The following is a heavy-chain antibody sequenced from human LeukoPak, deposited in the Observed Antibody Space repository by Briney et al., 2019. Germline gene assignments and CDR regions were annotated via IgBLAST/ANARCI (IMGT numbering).Heavy chain of an antibody. J-gene: IGHJ4*02. CDR2: ISASGVST. CDR3: AKIGGYVVY. V-gene: IGHV3-23*01. Sequence: PGGSLRLSCAASGITFSNYVMSWVRQAPGKGLEWVSSISASGVSTYYADSVKGRFTISGDNSKNTLYLQMNSLRVEDTAVYFCAKIGGYVVYWGQGTLVTVSS. CDR1: GITFSNYV.